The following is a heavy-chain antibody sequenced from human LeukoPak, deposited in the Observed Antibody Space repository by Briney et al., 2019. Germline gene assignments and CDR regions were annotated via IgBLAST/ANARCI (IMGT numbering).Heavy chain of an antibody. Sequence: SETLSLTCTVSGGSISSSSYYWGWIRQPPGKGLEWIGSIYYSGSTYYNPSLKSRVTISVDTSKNQFSLKLSSVTAADTAVYYCARKGEHYYDPGNLWPAWFDLWGQGTLVTVSS. J-gene: IGHJ5*02. CDR3: ARKGEHYYDPGNLWPAWFDL. CDR2: IYYSGST. CDR1: GGSISSSSYY. D-gene: IGHD3-10*01. V-gene: IGHV4-39*07.